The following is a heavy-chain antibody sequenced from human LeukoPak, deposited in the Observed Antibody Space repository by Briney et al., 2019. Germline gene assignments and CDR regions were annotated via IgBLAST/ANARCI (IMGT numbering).Heavy chain of an antibody. CDR3: ARGYGDYHWYFDL. V-gene: IGHV4-59*11. Sequence: SETLSLTCAVSGYSISSNHYWSWIRQPPGKGLEWTGYIYYSGSTNYNPSLKSRVTISVDTSKNQFSLKLSSVTAADTAVYYCARGYGDYHWYFDLWGRGTLVTVSS. D-gene: IGHD4-17*01. J-gene: IGHJ2*01. CDR2: IYYSGST. CDR1: GYSISSNHY.